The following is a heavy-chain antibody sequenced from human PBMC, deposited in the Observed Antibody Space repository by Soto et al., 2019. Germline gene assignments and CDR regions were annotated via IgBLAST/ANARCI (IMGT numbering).Heavy chain of an antibody. V-gene: IGHV3-23*01. CDR3: AKGDSGYPPYFDY. CDR1: GLTFSNYA. J-gene: IGHJ4*02. D-gene: IGHD5-12*01. Sequence: EVQLLESGGGLVQPGGSLRLSCAASGLTFSNYAMNWVRQAPGKGLEWVSVISGTGGSASYADSVKGRFTISRDNSKNTMYLLMYSLRAEDTAIYYCAKGDSGYPPYFDYWGQGTLVTVSS. CDR2: ISGTGGSA.